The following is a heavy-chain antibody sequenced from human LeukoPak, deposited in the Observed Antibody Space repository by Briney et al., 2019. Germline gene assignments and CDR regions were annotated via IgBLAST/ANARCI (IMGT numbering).Heavy chain of an antibody. CDR1: GYTFTGYY. V-gene: IGHV1-2*02. CDR3: ARRPPGYYGDHKAFDY. J-gene: IGHJ4*02. CDR2: IDPNSGGT. Sequence: GASVKVSCKASGYTFTGYYMHWVRQAPGQGLEWMGWIDPNSGGTNYAQKFQGRVTMTRDTSISTAYMELSRLRSDDTAVYYCARRPPGYYGDHKAFDYWGQGTLVTVSS. D-gene: IGHD4-17*01.